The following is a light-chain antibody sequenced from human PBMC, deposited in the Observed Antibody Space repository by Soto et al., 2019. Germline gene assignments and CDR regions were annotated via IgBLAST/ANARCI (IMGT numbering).Light chain of an antibody. CDR3: SSAGSNNFPYV. V-gene: IGLV2-8*01. Sequence: QSALTQAPSASGSPGQSVTISCTGTSSDVGAYDYVSWYQQHPGKAPKLMIYEINKRPSGVPDRFSGSKSGNTASLTVSGLQAEDEADYYCSSAGSNNFPYVFGTGTKVTVL. CDR1: SSDVGAYDY. J-gene: IGLJ1*01. CDR2: EIN.